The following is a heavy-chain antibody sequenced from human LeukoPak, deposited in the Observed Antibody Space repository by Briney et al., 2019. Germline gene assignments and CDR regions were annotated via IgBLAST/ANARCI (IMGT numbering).Heavy chain of an antibody. CDR3: ARHPYGSGSLTMGANWFDP. J-gene: IGHJ5*02. Sequence: SETLSLTCTVSGYSISTGYYWDWIRQPPGKGLEWIGTFYHGGSTYYNPSLKSRVTISVDTSKNQFSLNLTSVTAADTAVYYCARHPYGSGSLTMGANWFDPWGQGTLVTVSS. CDR1: GYSISTGYY. D-gene: IGHD3-10*01. V-gene: IGHV4-38-2*02. CDR2: FYHGGST.